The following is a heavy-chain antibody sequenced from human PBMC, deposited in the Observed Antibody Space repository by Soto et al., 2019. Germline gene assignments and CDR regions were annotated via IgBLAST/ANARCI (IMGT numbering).Heavy chain of an antibody. Sequence: QVQLVESGGGVVQPGRSLRLSCAASGFTFSSYAMHWFRQAPGKGLEWVAVISYDGSNKYYADSVKGRFTISRDNSKNTLYLQMNSLRAEDTAVYYCARDLVHYWGQGTLVTVSS. J-gene: IGHJ4*02. CDR1: GFTFSSYA. CDR3: ARDLVHY. CDR2: ISYDGSNK. V-gene: IGHV3-30-3*01. D-gene: IGHD3-10*01.